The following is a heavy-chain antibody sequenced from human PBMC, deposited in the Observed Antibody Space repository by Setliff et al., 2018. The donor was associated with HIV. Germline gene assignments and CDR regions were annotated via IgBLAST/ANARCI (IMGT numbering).Heavy chain of an antibody. V-gene: IGHV4-59*03. CDR2: ISPTGNT. D-gene: IGHD5-12*01. CDR3: AKSSPSIGYISDH. J-gene: IGHJ4*02. CDR1: GASISSYY. Sequence: PSETLSLTCSVSGASISSYYWSWIRQPPGKGLEWIGYISPTGNTNYNPSLKSRVTISTDTSKNQFSLNVRSATAADTAVYFCAKSSPSIGYISDHWGQGTLVTVSS.